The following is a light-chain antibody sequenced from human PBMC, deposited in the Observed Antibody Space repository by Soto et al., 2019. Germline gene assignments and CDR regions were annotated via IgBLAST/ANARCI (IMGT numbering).Light chain of an antibody. CDR3: GTWDARLNGYV. CDR1: RSNIGGNS. J-gene: IGLJ1*01. Sequence: QSVLAQPPSVAAAPGQKVTISCSGGRSNIGGNSVSWYQQLPGEAPKLLIDDNDLRPSGIPDRFSGSTSGTSTTLAIPGLQTGDEADYYCGTWDARLNGYVFGTGTKVTVL. CDR2: DND. V-gene: IGLV1-51*01.